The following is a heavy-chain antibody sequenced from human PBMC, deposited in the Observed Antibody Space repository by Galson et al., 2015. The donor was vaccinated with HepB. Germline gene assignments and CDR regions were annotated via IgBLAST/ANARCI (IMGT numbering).Heavy chain of an antibody. V-gene: IGHV1-18*01. CDR1: DSPFTSYG. CDR3: ARSSGRYYYYGLDV. D-gene: IGHD7-27*01. Sequence: SVTVSCKASDSPFTSYGITWVRQAPGQGLEWMGWISPYSGNTESAENFQGRVTMTTDTSTSTAYMDLRSLRSDDTAVYYCARSSGRYYYYGLDVWGQGATVTVSS. J-gene: IGHJ6*02. CDR2: ISPYSGNT.